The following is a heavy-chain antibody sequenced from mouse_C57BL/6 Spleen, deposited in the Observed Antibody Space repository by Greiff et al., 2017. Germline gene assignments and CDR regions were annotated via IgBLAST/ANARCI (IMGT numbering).Heavy chain of an antibody. CDR3: ASSLYYSNYVWAMDY. Sequence: EVKVVESGGGLVKPGGSLKLSCAASGFTFSDYGMHWVRQAPEKGLEWVAYISSGSSTIYYADTVKGRFTISRDNAKNTLFLQMTSLRSEDTAMYYCASSLYYSNYVWAMDYWGQGTSVTVSS. CDR2: ISSGSSTI. D-gene: IGHD2-5*01. CDR1: GFTFSDYG. V-gene: IGHV5-17*01. J-gene: IGHJ4*01.